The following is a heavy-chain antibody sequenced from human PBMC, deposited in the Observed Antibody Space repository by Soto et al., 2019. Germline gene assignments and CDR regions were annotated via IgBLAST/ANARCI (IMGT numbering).Heavy chain of an antibody. J-gene: IGHJ4*02. D-gene: IGHD3-22*01. CDR2: IIPIFGTA. CDR3: ASHSDSSAYYYRGLDY. Sequence: SVKVSCKASGGTFSSYTISWVRQAPGQGLEWMGGIIPIFGTADYAQKFQGRVTITADESTSTAYMELSSLRSEDTAVYYCASHSDSSAYYYRGLDYWGQGTLVTVSS. V-gene: IGHV1-69*13. CDR1: GGTFSSYT.